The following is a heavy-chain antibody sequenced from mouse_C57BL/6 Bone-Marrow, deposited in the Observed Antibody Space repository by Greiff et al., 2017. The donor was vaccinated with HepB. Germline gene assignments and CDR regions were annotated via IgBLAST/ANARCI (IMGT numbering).Heavy chain of an antibody. V-gene: IGHV1-87*01. CDR3: SEDSAVYYCASEAAQATTWFAY. CDR2: GQGLEWIG. Sequence: QVQLQQSGPELARPWASVKISCQAFYTSSRRVHFAIRDTNYWRQWVKQRPGQGLEWIGASYPGNGDTSYNQKFKGKATLTADKSSRTAYMQLSSLPSEDSAVYYCASEAAQATTWFAYWGQGTLVTVSA. CDR1: YTSSRRVH. D-gene: IGHD3-2*02. J-gene: IGHJ3*01.